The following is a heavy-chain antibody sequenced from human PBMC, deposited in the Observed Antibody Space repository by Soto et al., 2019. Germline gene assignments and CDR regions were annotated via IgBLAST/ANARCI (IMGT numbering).Heavy chain of an antibody. CDR1: GGSTSGND. CDR2: IYSSGRT. D-gene: IGHD5-18*01. J-gene: IGHJ2*01. CDR3: ARDFDVNTALDYWYFDL. V-gene: IGHV4-4*07. Sequence: QVQLQESGPGPVKASETLSLTCTLSGGSTSGNDWSWIRQPAGKGLEGIGRIYSSGRTHYNPSLKSRVTMSVSTNHFSLKLNSVTAADTAVYYCARDFDVNTALDYWYFDLWGRGTLVTVSS.